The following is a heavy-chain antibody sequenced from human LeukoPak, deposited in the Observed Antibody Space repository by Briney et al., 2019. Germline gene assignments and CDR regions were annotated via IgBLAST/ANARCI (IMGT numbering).Heavy chain of an antibody. CDR2: ISAYNGNT. J-gene: IGHJ4*02. CDR1: GYTFTSYG. D-gene: IGHD2-15*01. Sequence: ASVKVSCKASGYTFTSYGISWVRQAPGQGLEWMGWISAYNGNTNYAQKLQGRVTMTTDTSTSTAYMELRSLRSDDTAVYYCARTPCSGGSCYLEYFDYWGQGTLVTVSS. CDR3: ARTPCSGGSCYLEYFDY. V-gene: IGHV1-18*01.